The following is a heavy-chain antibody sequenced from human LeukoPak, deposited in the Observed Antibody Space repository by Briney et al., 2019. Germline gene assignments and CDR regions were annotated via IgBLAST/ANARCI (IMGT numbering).Heavy chain of an antibody. J-gene: IGHJ4*02. CDR2: ISYDGSDK. Sequence: GRSLRLSCVASGFTFSSYGMHWVRQAPGKGLEWVAMISYDGSDKYYAESVKGRFTISRDNSKNTLYLQMNSLRAEDTAVYYCATDHGFHYGAYFDYWGQGTLVTVSS. D-gene: IGHD4-17*01. CDR1: GFTFSSYG. V-gene: IGHV3-30*03. CDR3: ATDHGFHYGAYFDY.